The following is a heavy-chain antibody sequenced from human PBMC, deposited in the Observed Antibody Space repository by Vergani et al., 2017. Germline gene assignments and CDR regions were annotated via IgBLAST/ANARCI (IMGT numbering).Heavy chain of an antibody. CDR2: IIPILGIA. J-gene: IGHJ4*02. V-gene: IGHV1-69*08. D-gene: IGHD3/OR15-3a*01. CDR3: AKDRDTIGLGPPTDFDY. Sequence: QVQLVQSGAEVKKPGSSVKVSCKASGGTFSSYTISWVRQAPGQGLEWMGRIIPILGIANYAQKFQGRVTITADKSTSTAYMELSSLRSEDTAVYYCAKDRDTIGLGPPTDFDYWGQGTLVTVSS. CDR1: GGTFSSYT.